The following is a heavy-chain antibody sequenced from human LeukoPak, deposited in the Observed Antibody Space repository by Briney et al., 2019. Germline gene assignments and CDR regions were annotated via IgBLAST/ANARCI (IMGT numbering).Heavy chain of an antibody. Sequence: ASETLSLTCAVYGGSFSGYYWSWIRQPPGKGLEWIGGINHSGSTNYNPSLKSRVTISVDTSKKQFSLKLSSVTAADTAVYYCVTYYFDSSGPKKNYWGQGTLVTVSS. V-gene: IGHV4-34*01. CDR2: INHSGST. J-gene: IGHJ4*02. D-gene: IGHD3-22*01. CDR1: GGSFSGYY. CDR3: VTYYFDSSGPKKNY.